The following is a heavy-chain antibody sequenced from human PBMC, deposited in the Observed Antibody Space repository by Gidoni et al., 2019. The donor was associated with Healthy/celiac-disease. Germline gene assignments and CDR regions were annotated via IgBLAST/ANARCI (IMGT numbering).Heavy chain of an antibody. CDR2: IKQDGSEK. CDR1: GFTVSSYW. CDR3: ARVRSSYDYVWGSYLYYFDY. V-gene: IGHV3-7*01. Sequence: EVQLVESGGGLVQPGGSLRLSCAASGFTVSSYWMSWVRQAPGKGLEGVANIKQDGSEKYYVDSVKGRFTISRDNAKNSLYLQMTSLRAEDTAVYYCARVRSSYDYVWGSYLYYFDYWGQGTLVTVSS. D-gene: IGHD3-16*02. J-gene: IGHJ4*02.